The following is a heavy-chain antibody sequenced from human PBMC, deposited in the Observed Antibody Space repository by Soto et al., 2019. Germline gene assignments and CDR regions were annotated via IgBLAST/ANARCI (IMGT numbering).Heavy chain of an antibody. CDR1: GLSFSSYA. V-gene: IGHV3-23*01. CDR2: ISGSGNST. D-gene: IGHD3-9*01. J-gene: IGHJ4*02. Sequence: EVQVLESGGGLAQPGRSLRLSCAVSGLSFSSYAMTWVRQSPGTGLEWVSSISGSGNSTYSADSVRGRFTISRDNSKNTLYLQMNILRAEDTAVYYCAKYAKSLHWLPTSNYCDFWGQGTLVTVSS. CDR3: AKYAKSLHWLPTSNYCDF.